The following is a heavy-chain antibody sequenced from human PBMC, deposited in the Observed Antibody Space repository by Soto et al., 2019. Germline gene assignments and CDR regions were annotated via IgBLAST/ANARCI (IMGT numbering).Heavy chain of an antibody. CDR2: MYHSGST. CDR3: ARGPDY. CDR1: GGSISSGGYS. V-gene: IGHV4-30-2*01. J-gene: IGHJ4*02. Sequence: QLQLQESGSGLVKPSQTLSLTCAVSGGSISSGGYSWSWIRQPPGKGLEWIGYMYHSGSTYNNPTLKSRVTMPIDSFKNQFSLKLRSVTAVDTAVYYCARGPDYRGQGILGTVSS.